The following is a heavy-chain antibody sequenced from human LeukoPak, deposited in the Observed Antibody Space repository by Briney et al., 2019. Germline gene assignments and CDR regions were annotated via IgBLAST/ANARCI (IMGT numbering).Heavy chain of an antibody. CDR1: GYTFTGYY. CDR3: ARAPEQQLVHRYYYYGMDV. Sequence: ASVKVSCKASGYTFTGYYMHWGRQAPGQGLEWRGWINPNSGGTNYAQKFQGSVTLTRDTSISTAYIELSRLRSDDTAVYYCARAPEQQLVHRYYYYGMDVWGQGTTVTVSS. V-gene: IGHV1-2*02. D-gene: IGHD6-13*01. CDR2: INPNSGGT. J-gene: IGHJ6*02.